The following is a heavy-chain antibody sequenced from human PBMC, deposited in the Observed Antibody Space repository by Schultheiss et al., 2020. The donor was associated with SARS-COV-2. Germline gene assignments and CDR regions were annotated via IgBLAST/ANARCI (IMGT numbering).Heavy chain of an antibody. V-gene: IGHV3-53*01. CDR1: GFTFSSYA. CDR3: ARGPPYSSGAADY. CDR2: IYSGGST. D-gene: IGHD6-19*01. Sequence: GGSLRLSCAASGFTFSSYAMSWVRQAPGKGLEWVSVIYSGGSTYYADSVKGRFTISRDNSKNTLYLQMNSLRAEDTAVYYCARGPPYSSGAADYWGQGTLVTVSS. J-gene: IGHJ4*02.